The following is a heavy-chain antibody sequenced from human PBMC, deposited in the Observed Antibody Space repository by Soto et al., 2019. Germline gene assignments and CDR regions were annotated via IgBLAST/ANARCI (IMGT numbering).Heavy chain of an antibody. CDR3: ARLDCSGGSGSVPCLWLGY. V-gene: IGHV5-10-1*01. J-gene: IGHJ4*02. CDR2: ISPSDAYT. D-gene: IGHD2-15*01. CDR1: GYYFTSYR. Sequence: GESLKISCKGSGYYFTSYRISWVRQMPGKGLERVGRISPSDAYTNYGPSFQGRVTISGDKSLSTAYLQLSSLKAADTAVYYCARLDCSGGSGSVPCLWLGYWGQGTLVTVSS.